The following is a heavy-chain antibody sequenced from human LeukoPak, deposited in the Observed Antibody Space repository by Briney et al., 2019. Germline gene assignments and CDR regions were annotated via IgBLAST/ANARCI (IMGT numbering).Heavy chain of an antibody. CDR1: GFTVSSNY. CDR2: ISGSGGST. V-gene: IGHV3-23*01. CDR3: AKDPVAVAGTSAFDI. Sequence: GGSLRLSCAASGFTVSSNYMSWVRQAPGKGLEWVSAISGSGGSTYYADSVKGRFTISRDNSKNTLYLQMNSLRAEDTAVYYCAKDPVAVAGTSAFDIWGQGTMVTVSS. D-gene: IGHD6-19*01. J-gene: IGHJ3*02.